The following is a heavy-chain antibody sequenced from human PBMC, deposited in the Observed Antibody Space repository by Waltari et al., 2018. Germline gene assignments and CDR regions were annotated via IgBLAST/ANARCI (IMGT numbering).Heavy chain of an antibody. Sequence: QVQLQESGPGLVKPSETLSRPRAVSGYSIRNGYYWGWIRQPPGKGLEWFGRIYHSGSTYYKSSLKSRVTISVDTSKRNFSLKLSSVTAADTAVYYCARHGTRITMRSSFDYWGQGILVTVSS. CDR1: GYSIRNGYY. CDR3: ARHGTRITMRSSFDY. V-gene: IGHV4-38-2*01. CDR2: IYHSGST. J-gene: IGHJ4*02. D-gene: IGHD3-3*01.